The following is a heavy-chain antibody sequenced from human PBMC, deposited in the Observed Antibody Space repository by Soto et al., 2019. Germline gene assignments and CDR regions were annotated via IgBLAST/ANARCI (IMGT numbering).Heavy chain of an antibody. CDR3: ARDQEVVTANGASSYNGMDV. Sequence: ASVKVSCKASGGTFSSYAISWVRQAPGQGLEWMGGIIPIFGTANYAQKFQGRVTITADESTSTAYMELSSLRSEDTAVYYCARDQEVVTANGASSYNGMDVWGQGATVTVSS. V-gene: IGHV1-69*13. J-gene: IGHJ6*02. CDR1: GGTFSSYA. CDR2: IIPIFGTA. D-gene: IGHD2-21*02.